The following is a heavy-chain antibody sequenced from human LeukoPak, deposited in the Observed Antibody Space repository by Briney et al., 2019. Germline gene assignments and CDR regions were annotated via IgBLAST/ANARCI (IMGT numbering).Heavy chain of an antibody. V-gene: IGHV3-23*01. CDR2: ITGSGGST. J-gene: IGHJ4*02. CDR1: GVTFSNHA. Sequence: PGGSLRLSCAASGVTFSNHAMSWVRQAPGKGLEWVSGITGSGGSTYHAESVKGRFTISRDNSKNTLYLEMNSLRAEDTAVYYCAREREGGSYYGYFDYWGQGTLVTVSS. CDR3: AREREGGSYYGYFDY. D-gene: IGHD1-26*01.